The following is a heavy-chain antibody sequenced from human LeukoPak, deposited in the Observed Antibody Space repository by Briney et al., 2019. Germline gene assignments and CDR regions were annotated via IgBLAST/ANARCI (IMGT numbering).Heavy chain of an antibody. V-gene: IGHV3-7*05. D-gene: IGHD1-14*01. CDR3: ARSNREFASGTGDY. CDR2: INQVGSQK. J-gene: IGHJ4*02. CDR1: GFSFSSHW. Sequence: QAGGSLRLSCAASGFSFSSHWMSWVRQAPGKGLEWMANINQVGSQKYYVDSVKGRFSISRDNAKNSLYLQMNSLRAEDTAVYYCARSNREFASGTGDYWGQGTLVTVSS.